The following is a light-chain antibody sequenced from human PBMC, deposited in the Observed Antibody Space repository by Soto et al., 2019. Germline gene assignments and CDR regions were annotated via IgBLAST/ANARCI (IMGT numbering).Light chain of an antibody. CDR2: NNN. Sequence: QSVLTQPPSVSGAPGQRVTISCTGSSSNIGAGYGVHWYQQLPGTAPKLVIYNNNNRPSGDPDRFSGSNSGTSASLAITGLQAEDEAYYYCQSYDSSLTGVFGGGTKLTVL. J-gene: IGLJ2*01. V-gene: IGLV1-40*01. CDR3: QSYDSSLTGV. CDR1: SSNIGAGYG.